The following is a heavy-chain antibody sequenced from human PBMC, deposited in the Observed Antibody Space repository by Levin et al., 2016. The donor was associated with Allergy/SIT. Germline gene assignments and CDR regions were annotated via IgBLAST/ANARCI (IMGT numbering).Heavy chain of an antibody. CDR2: IYYSGST. Sequence: SETLSLTCTVSGASVSSNSYYWNWIRQPPGKGLEWIGYIYYSGSTNYNPSLKSRVTLSLDTSKNQYSLKLTSVTAADTALYYCARAGLVGAKVHFDYWGQGTLVTVSS. V-gene: IGHV4-61*01. CDR3: ARAGLVGAKVHFDY. D-gene: IGHD1-26*01. CDR1: GASVSSNSYY. J-gene: IGHJ4*02.